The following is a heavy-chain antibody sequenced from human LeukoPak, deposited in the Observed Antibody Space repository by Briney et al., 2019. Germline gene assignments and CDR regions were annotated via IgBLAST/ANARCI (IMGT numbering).Heavy chain of an antibody. CDR3: ARGPKTGWFDH. CDR2: TYYRSKWYT. CDR1: GDSISGTSTA. J-gene: IGHJ5*02. D-gene: IGHD3-9*01. V-gene: IGHV6-1*01. Sequence: SQTLSLTCAISGDSISGTSTAWHWIRQSPSRGLEWLGRTYYRSKWYTDYAESVKSRLVINPDTSKNEFSLQMTSVTSSDTAIYFYARGPKTGWFDHSGQGTLVTVSS.